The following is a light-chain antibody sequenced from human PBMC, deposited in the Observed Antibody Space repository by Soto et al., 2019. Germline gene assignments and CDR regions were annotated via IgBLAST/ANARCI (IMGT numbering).Light chain of an antibody. CDR1: QSVSSSY. Sequence: EIVLTQSPGTLSLSPGERATLSCRASQSVSSSYLAWYQQKPGQAPRLLIYGASSRATGIPRRFSGSGSGTDFTLTISRLDSEDFAVHYSQRYCSSVPITFGQGTRLEIK. J-gene: IGKJ5*01. CDR2: GAS. CDR3: QRYCSSVPIT. V-gene: IGKV3-20*01.